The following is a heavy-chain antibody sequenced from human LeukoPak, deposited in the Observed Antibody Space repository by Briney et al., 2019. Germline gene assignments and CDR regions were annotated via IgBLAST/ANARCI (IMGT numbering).Heavy chain of an antibody. Sequence: SETLSLTCTVSGGSISSSSYYWGWIRQPPGKGLEWIGSIYYSGSTYYNPSLKSRVTISVDTSKNQFSLKLSSVTAADTAVYYCARGPRRYGSGNGGWFDPWGQGTLVTVSS. D-gene: IGHD3-10*01. CDR2: IYYSGST. CDR1: GGSISSSSYY. J-gene: IGHJ5*02. V-gene: IGHV4-39*07. CDR3: ARGPRRYGSGNGGWFDP.